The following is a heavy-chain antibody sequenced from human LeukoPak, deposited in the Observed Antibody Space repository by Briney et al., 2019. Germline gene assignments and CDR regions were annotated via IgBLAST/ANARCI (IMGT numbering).Heavy chain of an antibody. V-gene: IGHV3-30-3*01. CDR2: ISYDGSNK. J-gene: IGHJ4*02. Sequence: PGGSLRLSCAASGFTFSSYAMHWVRQAPGKGLEWVAVISYDGSNKYYADSVKGRFTISRDNSKNTLYLQMNSLRAEDTAVYYCARADSSGESIDYWGQGTLVTVSS. D-gene: IGHD3-22*01. CDR3: ARADSSGESIDY. CDR1: GFTFSSYA.